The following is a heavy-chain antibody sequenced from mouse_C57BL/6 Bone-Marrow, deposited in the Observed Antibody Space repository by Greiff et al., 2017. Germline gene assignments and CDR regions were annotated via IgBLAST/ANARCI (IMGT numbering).Heavy chain of an antibody. V-gene: IGHV1-81*01. CDR3: ARWGDVWYFDV. D-gene: IGHD3-3*01. J-gene: IGHJ1*03. CDR2: IYPRSGNT. Sequence: QVQLQQSGAELARPGASVKLSCKASGYTFTSYGLSWVKQRTGQGLEWIGEIYPRSGNTYYNEKFKGKATLTADKSSSTAYMELRSLTSEDSAVYFCARWGDVWYFDVWGTGTTVTVSS. CDR1: GYTFTSYG.